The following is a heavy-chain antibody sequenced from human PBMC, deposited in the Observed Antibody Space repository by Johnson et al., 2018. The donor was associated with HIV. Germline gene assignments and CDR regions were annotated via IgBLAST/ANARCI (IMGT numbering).Heavy chain of an antibody. CDR1: GFTFSSYA. V-gene: IGHV3-66*01. Sequence: VQLVESGGGLVQPGGSLRLSCAASGFTFSSYAMSWVRQAPGKGLGWVSVIYSGGSPYYADSVKGRFTISRDNSKNTLYLQMNSLRAEDTAVYYWARGLGDSSGYTDAFDIWGQGTMVTVSS. D-gene: IGHD3-22*01. CDR3: ARGLGDSSGYTDAFDI. CDR2: IYSGGSP. J-gene: IGHJ3*02.